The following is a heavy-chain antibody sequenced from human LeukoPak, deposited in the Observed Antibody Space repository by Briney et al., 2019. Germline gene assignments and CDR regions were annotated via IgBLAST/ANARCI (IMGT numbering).Heavy chain of an antibody. CDR3: ARDRVDSSGYYYYGIDV. V-gene: IGHV4-4*07. J-gene: IGHJ6*02. D-gene: IGHD3-22*01. CDR2: FYTSGST. Sequence: SETLSLTCTVSGGSISTYFWSWIRQPAGKGLEWIGRFYTSGSTSYNPSLKSRLTMSADTSKNQFSLKLRSVTAADTAVYYCARDRVDSSGYYYYGIDVWGQGTTVTVSS. CDR1: GGSISTYF.